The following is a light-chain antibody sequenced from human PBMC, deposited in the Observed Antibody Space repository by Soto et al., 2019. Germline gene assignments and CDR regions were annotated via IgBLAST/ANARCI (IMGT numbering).Light chain of an antibody. V-gene: IGKV3-20*01. J-gene: IGKJ1*01. CDR2: AAS. Sequence: EMVLTQSPGTVSLSPGERATLSCRASQSGSTNYLAWYQQKPGQPPRLLIYAASNRATGIPDRFSGSGSGTDFTLTISRLEPEDFAVYYCQQYGSSGTFGKGTKVDIK. CDR3: QQYGSSGT. CDR1: QSGSTNY.